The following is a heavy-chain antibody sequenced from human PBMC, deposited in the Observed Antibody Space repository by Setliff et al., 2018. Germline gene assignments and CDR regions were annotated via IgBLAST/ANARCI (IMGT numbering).Heavy chain of an antibody. CDR3: ARARDRPKFDD. CDR2: MNPKTGET. V-gene: IGHV1-8*02. D-gene: IGHD3-22*01. J-gene: IGHJ4*02. Sequence: GASVKVSCKGSGYTFIAYEINWVRQAPGQGPEWMGWMNPKTGETGYTQRFQGRVAMTRDTSISTAYMELSRLRSDDTAVYYCARARDRPKFDDWGQGTLVTVSS. CDR1: GYTFIAYE.